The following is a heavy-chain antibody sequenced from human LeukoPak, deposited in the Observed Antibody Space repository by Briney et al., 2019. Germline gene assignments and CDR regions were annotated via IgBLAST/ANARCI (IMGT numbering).Heavy chain of an antibody. J-gene: IGHJ3*02. V-gene: IGHV4-59*08. Sequence: SETLSLTCTVSGGSISSYYWSWIRQPPGKGLEWIGYIYYSGSTNYNPSLKSRVTISVDTSKNQFSLELSSATAADTAVYYCARQLFEAFDIWGQGTMVTVSS. CDR1: GGSISSYY. CDR2: IYYSGST. CDR3: ARQLFEAFDI.